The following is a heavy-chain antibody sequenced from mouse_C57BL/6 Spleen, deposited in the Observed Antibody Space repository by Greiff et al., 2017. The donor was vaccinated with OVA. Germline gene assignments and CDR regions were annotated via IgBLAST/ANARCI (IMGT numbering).Heavy chain of an antibody. Sequence: QVHVKQPGTELVKPGASVKLSCKASGYTFTSYWMHWVKQRPGQGLEWIGNINPSNGGTNYNEKFKSKATLTVDKSSSTAYMQLSSLTSEDSAVYYCARDGFTTDYAMDYWGQGTSVTVSS. V-gene: IGHV1-53*01. J-gene: IGHJ4*01. CDR2: INPSNGGT. D-gene: IGHD1-1*01. CDR3: ARDGFTTDYAMDY. CDR1: GYTFTSYW.